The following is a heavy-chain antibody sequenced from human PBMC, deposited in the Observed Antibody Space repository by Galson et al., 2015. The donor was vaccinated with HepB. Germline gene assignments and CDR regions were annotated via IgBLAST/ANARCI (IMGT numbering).Heavy chain of an antibody. Sequence: SLRLSCAASGFTFSSYAMSWVRQAPGKGLEWVSAISGSGGSTYYADSVKGRFTISRDNSKNTLYLQMNSLRAEDTAVYYCAKGAGSSGWYFSPPGSTQNDYWGQGTLVTVSS. CDR2: ISGSGGST. J-gene: IGHJ4*02. D-gene: IGHD6-19*01. CDR3: AKGAGSSGWYFSPPGSTQNDY. CDR1: GFTFSSYA. V-gene: IGHV3-23*01.